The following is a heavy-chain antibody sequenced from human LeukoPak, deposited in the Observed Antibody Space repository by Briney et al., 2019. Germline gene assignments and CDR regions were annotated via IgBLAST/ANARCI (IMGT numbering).Heavy chain of an antibody. CDR1: GYTFTSYH. V-gene: IGHV1-46*01. D-gene: IGHD1-26*01. CDR3: ARDNSQGDSAWWFDP. Sequence: ASVKVSCKASGYTFTSYHMHWVRQAPGQGLEWMGIINPSGDNTSYAQKFQGRVTMTRDMATSTDYMEVSSLKSEDTAVYYCARDNSQGDSAWWFDPWGQGTLVTVSS. CDR2: INPSGDNT. J-gene: IGHJ5*02.